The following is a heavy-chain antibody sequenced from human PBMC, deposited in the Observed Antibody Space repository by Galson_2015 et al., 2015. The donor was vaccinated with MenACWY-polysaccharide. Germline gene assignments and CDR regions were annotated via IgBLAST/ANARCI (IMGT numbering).Heavy chain of an antibody. CDR1: GLTFSSYG. Sequence: SLRLSCAGSGLTFSSYGMGWVRQAPGKGLEWVSVLSPTTGNTYYADSVRGRFTISRDNSKNTLYLQMDSLRAEDTALYYCAKGAALYGSGNYYDYWGQGTQVTVSS. V-gene: IGHV3-23*01. CDR2: LSPTTGNT. J-gene: IGHJ4*02. D-gene: IGHD3-10*01. CDR3: AKGAALYGSGNYYDY.